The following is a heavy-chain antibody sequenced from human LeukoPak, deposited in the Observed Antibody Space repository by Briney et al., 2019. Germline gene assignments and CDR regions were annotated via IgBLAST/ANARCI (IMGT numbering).Heavy chain of an antibody. CDR3: AKLIYGDYGSPFDL. Sequence: PGRSLRLSCAASGFTFSIYGLHWVRQAPGKGLEWVAVIWNDGSNKYYADSVKGRFTISRDNSKNTLYLQMDSLRAEDTAVYSCAKLIYGDYGSPFDLWGRGTLVTVSS. J-gene: IGHJ2*01. CDR1: GFTFSIYG. CDR2: IWNDGSNK. D-gene: IGHD4-17*01. V-gene: IGHV3-33*06.